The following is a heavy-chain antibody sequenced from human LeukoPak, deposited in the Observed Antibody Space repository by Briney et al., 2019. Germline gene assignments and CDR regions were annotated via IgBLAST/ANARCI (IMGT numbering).Heavy chain of an antibody. V-gene: IGHV1-69*06. D-gene: IGHD6-19*01. CDR2: IIPIFGTA. CDR1: GGTFSSYA. J-gene: IGHJ4*02. CDR3: ARDLPYSSGSLGY. Sequence: SVKVSCKASGGTFSSYATSWVRQAPGQGLEWMGVIIPIFGTANYAQKFQGRVTITADKSTSTAYMELSSLRSEDTAVYYCARDLPYSSGSLGYWGQGTLVTVSS.